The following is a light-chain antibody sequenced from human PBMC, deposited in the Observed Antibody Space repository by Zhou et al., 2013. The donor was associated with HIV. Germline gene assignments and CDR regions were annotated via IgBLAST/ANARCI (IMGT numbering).Light chain of an antibody. CDR1: QDISNY. V-gene: IGKV1-33*01. CDR2: DAS. CDR3: QQYDNLPPLT. J-gene: IGKJ4*01. Sequence: DIQMTQSPSSLSASVGDRVTITCQASQDISNYLNWYQQKPGKAPKLLIYDASNLETGVPSRFSGSGSGTDFTFTISSLQPEDIATYYCQQYDNLPPLTFGGGTEVXDQT.